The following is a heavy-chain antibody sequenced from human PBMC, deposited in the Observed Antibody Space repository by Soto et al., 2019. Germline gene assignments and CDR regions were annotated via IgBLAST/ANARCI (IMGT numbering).Heavy chain of an antibody. V-gene: IGHV4-4*02. CDR3: ARREVHGMDV. CDR1: GGSISSSNW. CDR2: IYHSGST. Sequence: SETVSLTCAVSGGSISSSNWWSWVRQPPGKGLEWIGEIYHSGSTNYNPSLKRRVTISVDKSKNQVSLKLSSVTAADTAVYYCARREVHGMDVWGHGTTVTV. D-gene: IGHD3-10*01. J-gene: IGHJ6*02.